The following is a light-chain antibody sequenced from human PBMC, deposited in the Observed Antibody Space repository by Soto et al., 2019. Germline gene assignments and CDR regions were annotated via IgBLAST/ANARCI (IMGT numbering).Light chain of an antibody. Sequence: QSVLTQPASVSGSPGQSITISCTGTSSDVGSYNLVSWYQQHPGKAPKLMIYAGSKRPSGVSNRFSGSKSDNTASLTISGLQAEDEADYYCCSYAGSSTYVFGTGTKVTVL. J-gene: IGLJ1*01. CDR2: AGS. CDR1: SSDVGSYNL. V-gene: IGLV2-23*01. CDR3: CSYAGSSTYV.